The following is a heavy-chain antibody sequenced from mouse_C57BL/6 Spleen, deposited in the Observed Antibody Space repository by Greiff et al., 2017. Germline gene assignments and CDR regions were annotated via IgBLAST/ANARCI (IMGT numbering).Heavy chain of an antibody. V-gene: IGHV1-26*01. CDR1: GYTFTDYY. D-gene: IGHD1-1*01. CDR3: ARSNYYGSRIWYFDV. CDR2: INPNNGGT. Sequence: VQLQQSGPELVKPGASVKISCKASGYTFTDYYMNWVKQSHGKSLEWIGDINPNNGGTSYNQKFKGKATLTVDKSSSTAYMELRSLTSEDSAVYYCARSNYYGSRIWYFDVWGTGTTVTVSS. J-gene: IGHJ1*03.